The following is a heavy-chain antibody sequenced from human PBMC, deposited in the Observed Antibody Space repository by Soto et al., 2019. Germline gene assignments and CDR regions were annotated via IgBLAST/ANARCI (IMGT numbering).Heavy chain of an antibody. CDR3: ARDRVLSSSWALRNYYYGMDV. V-gene: IGHV3-30-3*01. CDR2: ISYDGSNK. Sequence: QVQLVESGGGVVQPGRSLRLSCAASGFTFSSYAMHWVRQAPGKGLEWVAVISYDGSNKYYADSVKGRFTISRDNSKNTLYVQMNSLRAEDTAVYYCARDRVLSSSWALRNYYYGMDVWGQGTMVTVSS. J-gene: IGHJ6*02. CDR1: GFTFSSYA. D-gene: IGHD6-13*01.